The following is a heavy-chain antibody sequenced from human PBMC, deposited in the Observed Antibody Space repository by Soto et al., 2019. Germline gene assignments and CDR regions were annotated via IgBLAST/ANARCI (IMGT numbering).Heavy chain of an antibody. CDR1: GGTFSSYA. CDR2: IIPIFGTA. CDR3: ATRYCSSTSCYRSHYYYYGMDV. V-gene: IGHV1-69*06. Sequence: SVKVSCKASGGTFSSYAISWVRQAPGQGLEWMGGIIPIFGTANYAQKFQGRVTITADKSTSTAYMELSSLRSEDTAVYYCATRYCSSTSCYRSHYYYYGMDVWGHGTTVTVSS. J-gene: IGHJ6*02. D-gene: IGHD2-2*01.